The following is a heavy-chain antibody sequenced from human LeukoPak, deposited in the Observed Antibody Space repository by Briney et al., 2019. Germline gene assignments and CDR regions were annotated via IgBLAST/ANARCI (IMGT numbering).Heavy chain of an antibody. J-gene: IGHJ5*02. D-gene: IGHD2-15*01. CDR1: GFAFGSEA. CDR2: ISPGGGTT. V-gene: IGHV3-21*01. Sequence: GGSLRLSCAVSGFAFGSEAMSWVRQSPARGLEWVASISPGGGTTYYADSVKGRFTISRDNAKNSLYLQMNSLRAEDTAVYYCARGLGSRVGSSGGSCYLWGQGTLVTVSS. CDR3: ARGLGSRVGSSGGSCYL.